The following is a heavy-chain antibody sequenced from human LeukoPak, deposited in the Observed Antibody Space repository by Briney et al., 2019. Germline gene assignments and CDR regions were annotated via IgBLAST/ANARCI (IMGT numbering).Heavy chain of an antibody. CDR2: IYTSGST. Sequence: SQALSLTCTVSGGSLSSGSYYWSWIRQPAGTGLEWIGRIYTSGSTNYNPSLKSRVTISVDTSKNQFSLKLSSVTAADTAVYYCARGLWFGELLSAFDYWGQGTLVTVSS. V-gene: IGHV4-61*02. J-gene: IGHJ4*02. CDR1: GGSLSSGSYY. CDR3: ARGLWFGELLSAFDY. D-gene: IGHD3-10*01.